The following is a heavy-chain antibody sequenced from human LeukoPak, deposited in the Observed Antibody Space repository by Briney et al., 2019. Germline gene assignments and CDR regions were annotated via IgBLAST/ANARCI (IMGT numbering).Heavy chain of an antibody. Sequence: GGSLRLSCAASGSTLSAYWMHWVRQAPGKGLVWVSRVNTDGSSTSYVDSVKGRFTISRDNAKNTLYLQMNRLRDEDTAVYYCVISGDGPNYFDYWGQGTLVTVSS. V-gene: IGHV3-74*01. CDR3: VISGDGPNYFDY. J-gene: IGHJ4*02. CDR1: GSTLSAYW. D-gene: IGHD5-24*01. CDR2: VNTDGSST.